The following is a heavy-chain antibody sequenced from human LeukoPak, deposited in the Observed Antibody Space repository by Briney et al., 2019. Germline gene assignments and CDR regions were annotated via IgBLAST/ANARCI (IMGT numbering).Heavy chain of an antibody. Sequence: GGSLRLTCAASGFTFRIYAMTWVRQAPGKGLEWVSTIIGNGGTTYYADSVKGRVAISRDNSKNTLYLQMNSLRAEDTAVYYCARNQIPGYSSGWYRNWFDPWGQGTLVTVSS. CDR2: IIGNGGTT. J-gene: IGHJ5*02. CDR1: GFTFRIYA. D-gene: IGHD6-19*01. CDR3: ARNQIPGYSSGWYRNWFDP. V-gene: IGHV3-23*01.